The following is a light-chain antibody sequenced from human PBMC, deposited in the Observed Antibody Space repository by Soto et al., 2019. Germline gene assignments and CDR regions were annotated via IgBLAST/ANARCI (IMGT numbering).Light chain of an antibody. CDR3: SSYTLRNTLVL. CDR2: EVS. J-gene: IGLJ3*02. Sequence: QSVLTQPASVSGSPGQSITISCTGTSSDVGGYKFVSWYQQHPGKAPRLIIYEVSSRPSGVSYRFSGSKSGNTASLTISGLQAEDEADYYCSSYTLRNTLVLFGGGTKPTVL. CDR1: SSDVGGYKF. V-gene: IGLV2-14*01.